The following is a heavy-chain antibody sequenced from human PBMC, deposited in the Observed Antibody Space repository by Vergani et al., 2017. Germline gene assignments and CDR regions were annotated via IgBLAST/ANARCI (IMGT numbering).Heavy chain of an antibody. J-gene: IGHJ4*02. V-gene: IGHV1-8*01. CDR3: ARGYVGITIFGVVIRPYYFDY. CDR2: MNPNSGNT. D-gene: IGHD3-3*01. Sequence: QVQLVQSGAEVKKPGASVKVSCKASGYTFTSYDINWVRQATGQGLEWMGWMNPNSGNTGYAQKFQGSVTMTRNTSISTAYMELSSLRSEDTAVYYCARGYVGITIFGVVIRPYYFDYWGQGTLVTVSS. CDR1: GYTFTSYD.